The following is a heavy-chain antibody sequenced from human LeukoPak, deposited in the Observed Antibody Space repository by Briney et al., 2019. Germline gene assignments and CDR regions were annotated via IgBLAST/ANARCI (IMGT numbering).Heavy chain of an antibody. J-gene: IGHJ6*02. CDR3: ARVGAPTYGYCSSTSCPDYYYYYYGMDV. V-gene: IGHV4-4*07. Sequence: SETLSLTCTVSGGSISSYYWSWIRQPAGKGLEWSGRIYTSGSTNYNPSLKSRVTMSVDTSKNQFSLKLSSVTAADTAVYYCARVGAPTYGYCSSTSCPDYYYYYYGMDVWGQGTTVTVSS. CDR2: IYTSGST. CDR1: GGSISSYY. D-gene: IGHD2-2*01.